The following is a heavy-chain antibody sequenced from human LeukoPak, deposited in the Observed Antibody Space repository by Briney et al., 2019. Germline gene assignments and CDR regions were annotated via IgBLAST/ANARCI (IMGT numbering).Heavy chain of an antibody. Sequence: GGSLRLPCAASGFTFSSYGMHWVRQAPGKGLEWVAVIWYDGSNKYYADSVKGRFTISRDNSKNTLYLQMNSLRAEDTAVYYCARDALTGTGLDPWGQGTLVTVSS. CDR2: IWYDGSNK. V-gene: IGHV3-33*01. J-gene: IGHJ5*02. CDR3: ARDALTGTGLDP. CDR1: GFTFSSYG. D-gene: IGHD1-20*01.